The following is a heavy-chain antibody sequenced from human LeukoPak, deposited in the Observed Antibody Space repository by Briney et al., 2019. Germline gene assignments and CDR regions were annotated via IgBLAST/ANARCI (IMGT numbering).Heavy chain of an antibody. CDR3: ARHRGGSSPSVFDS. J-gene: IGHJ4*02. D-gene: IGHD2-15*01. V-gene: IGHV4-39*01. Sequence: SETLSLTCTVSGGSVSSSSYYWGWIHQPPGKGLEWIGSVYYSGSTYYNPSLKSRVTISVDTSKNQFSLKMSSVTAADTTLFYCARHRGGSSPSVFDSWGQGTLVTVSS. CDR2: VYYSGST. CDR1: GGSVSSSSYY.